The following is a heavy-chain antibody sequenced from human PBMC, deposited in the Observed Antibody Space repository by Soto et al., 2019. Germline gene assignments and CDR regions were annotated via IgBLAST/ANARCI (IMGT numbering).Heavy chain of an antibody. V-gene: IGHV4-4*02. CDR2: VYHTGST. D-gene: IGHD3-9*01. J-gene: IGHJ3*02. Sequence: SETLSLTCAVSGGSISSSNWWSWVRQPPGKGLEWIGEVYHTGSTNYNPSLKSRVTISVDTSKNQFSLKLSSVTAADTAVYYCARGHFYYDILTGYSHDAFDIWGQGTMVTVSS. CDR1: GGSISSSNW. CDR3: ARGHFYYDILTGYSHDAFDI.